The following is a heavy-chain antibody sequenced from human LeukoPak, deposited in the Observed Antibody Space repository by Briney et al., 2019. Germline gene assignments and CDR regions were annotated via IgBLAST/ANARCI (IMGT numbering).Heavy chain of an antibody. CDR3: ARDVGGSGSPDNWFDP. V-gene: IGHV1-69*05. D-gene: IGHD3-10*01. J-gene: IGHJ5*02. Sequence: GSSVKVSCKASGGTFSSYAISWVRQAPGQGLEWMGRIIPIFGTANYAQKFQGGVTITTDESTSTAYMELSSLRSEDTAVYYCARDVGGSGSPDNWFDPWGQGTLVTVSS. CDR2: IIPIFGTA. CDR1: GGTFSSYA.